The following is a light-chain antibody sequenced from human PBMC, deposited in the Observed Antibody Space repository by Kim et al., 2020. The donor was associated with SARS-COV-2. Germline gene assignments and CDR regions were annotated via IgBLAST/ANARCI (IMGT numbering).Light chain of an antibody. CDR3: SSYAGSNNLV. CDR2: EVS. V-gene: IGLV2-8*01. CDR1: SSDVGGYNF. J-gene: IGLJ3*02. Sequence: GQSVTISCPGTSSDVGGYNFVPWYQQHPGKAPKLMIYEVSKRPSGVPDRFSCSKSGNTASLTVSGLQAEDEADYYCSSYAGSNNLVFGGGTQLTVL.